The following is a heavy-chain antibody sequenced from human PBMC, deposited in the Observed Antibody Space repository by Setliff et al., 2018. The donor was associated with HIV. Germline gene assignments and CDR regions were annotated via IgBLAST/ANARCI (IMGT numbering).Heavy chain of an antibody. J-gene: IGHJ3*02. Sequence: AGGSLRLSCVASGFTFNSYWMYWVRQAPGKGLVCVSRVNNDGTDTIYADSVKGRFTISRDNAKSTVYLQMGSLSADDTAVYYCARDRGYPDSFNIWGQGTVVTVSS. CDR3: ARDRGYPDSFNI. V-gene: IGHV3-74*01. CDR1: GFTFNSYW. CDR2: VNNDGTDT. D-gene: IGHD3-10*01.